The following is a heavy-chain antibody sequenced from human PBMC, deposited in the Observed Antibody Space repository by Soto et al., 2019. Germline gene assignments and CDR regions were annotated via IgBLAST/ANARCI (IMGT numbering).Heavy chain of an antibody. V-gene: IGHV3-23*01. J-gene: IGHJ3*01. Sequence: EVQLLESGGGLVQPGGSLRLSCAASGFTFNTYVMNWVRQAPGKGLEWVSTISYSADKTHYADSVKGRFTISSDNSRDTLFLQMNSLSADDAAVYYCARRARTATTNWGAFDVWGQVTMVTVSS. CDR1: GFTFNTYV. CDR3: ARRARTATTNWGAFDV. CDR2: ISYSADKT. D-gene: IGHD1-7*01.